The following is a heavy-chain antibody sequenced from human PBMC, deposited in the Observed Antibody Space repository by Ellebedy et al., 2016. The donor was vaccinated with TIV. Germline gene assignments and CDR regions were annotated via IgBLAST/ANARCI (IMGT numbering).Heavy chain of an antibody. D-gene: IGHD2-2*01. CDR2: INPSGGST. CDR1: GYTFTSYY. J-gene: IGHJ6*02. CDR3: ARVYRGYQLLLGSFSYYYGMDV. Sequence: ASVKVSCKASGYTFTSYYMHWVRQAPGQGLEWMGIINPSGGSTSYAQKLQGRVTMTRDTSTSTVYMELSSLRSEDTAVYYCARVYRGYQLLLGSFSYYYGMDVWGQGTTVTVSS. V-gene: IGHV1-46*04.